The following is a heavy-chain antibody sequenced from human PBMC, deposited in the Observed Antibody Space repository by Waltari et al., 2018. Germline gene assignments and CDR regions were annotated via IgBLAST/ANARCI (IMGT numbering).Heavy chain of an antibody. V-gene: IGHV3-9*03. CDR3: AKAQGAIYGGFDY. D-gene: IGHD3-9*01. CDR2: ISWNSGSI. CDR1: GFTFDDYA. Sequence: EVQLVESGGGLVQPGRSLRLSCAASGFTFDDYAMHWVRQAPGKGLEGVSGISWNSGSIGYADSVKGRFTISRDNAKNSLYLQMNSLRAEDMALYYCAKAQGAIYGGFDYWGQGTLVTVSS. J-gene: IGHJ4*02.